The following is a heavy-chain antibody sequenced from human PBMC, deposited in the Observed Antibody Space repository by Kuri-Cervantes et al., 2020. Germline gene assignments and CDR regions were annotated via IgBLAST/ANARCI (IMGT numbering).Heavy chain of an antibody. CDR2: IYYSGST. CDR1: GGSISSGDYY. CDR3: ARERKGLGDAFDI. V-gene: IGHV4-61*08. Sequence: SCTVSGGSISSGDYYWSWIRQPPGKGLEWIGYIYYSGSTNYNPSLKSRVTISVDTSKNQFSLKLSSVTAEDTAVYYCARERKGLGDAFDIWGQGTMVTVSS. D-gene: IGHD2/OR15-2a*01. J-gene: IGHJ3*02.